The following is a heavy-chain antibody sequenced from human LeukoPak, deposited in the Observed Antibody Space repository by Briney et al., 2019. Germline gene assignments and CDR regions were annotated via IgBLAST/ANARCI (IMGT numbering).Heavy chain of an antibody. CDR2: IYPGDSDT. CDR1: GYSFTTYW. V-gene: IGHV5-51*01. J-gene: IGHJ4*02. D-gene: IGHD3-22*01. CDR3: ARQFRDSSGYYSYYFDY. Sequence: GESLKISCKGSGYSFTTYWIGWVRQMPGRGLEWMGIIYPGDSDTRYSPSFQGQVTISADKSISTAYLQWSSLKASDTAMYYCARQFRDSSGYYSYYFDYWGQGTLVIVSS.